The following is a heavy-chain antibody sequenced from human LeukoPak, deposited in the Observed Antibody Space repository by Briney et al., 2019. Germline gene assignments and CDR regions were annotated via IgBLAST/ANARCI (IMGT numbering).Heavy chain of an antibody. CDR1: GFTFSSYA. J-gene: IGHJ4*02. Sequence: GGSLRLSCAASGFTFSSYAMSWVRQAPGKGLERVSSITDTGGNTYYADSVKGRFTISRDNSKNTVSLQMNSLRAEDTAAYYCAKRVAYSSTWAYFDYWGQGTLVTVSS. D-gene: IGHD6-13*01. CDR2: ITDTGGNT. CDR3: AKRVAYSSTWAYFDY. V-gene: IGHV3-23*01.